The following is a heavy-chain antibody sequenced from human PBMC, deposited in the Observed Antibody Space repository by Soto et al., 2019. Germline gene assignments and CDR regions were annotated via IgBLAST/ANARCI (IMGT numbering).Heavy chain of an antibody. CDR1: GFTFSEKL. CDR3: ARDIQSVGPRANDAFDV. D-gene: IGHD5-18*01. J-gene: IGHJ3*01. CDR2: LNPDTGNT. Sequence: QDQLVQSGAELKKPGASGNISCTASGFTFSEKLINWVRQVPGQGLAWMGWLNPDTGNTRYSETFQGRVTISRQPSASIAYLELSGLKNEDTALYFCARDIQSVGPRANDAFDVWGQGTMITVS. V-gene: IGHV1-3*01.